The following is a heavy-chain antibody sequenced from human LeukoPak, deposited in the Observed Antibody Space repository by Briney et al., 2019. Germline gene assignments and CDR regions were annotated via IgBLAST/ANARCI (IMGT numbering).Heavy chain of an antibody. V-gene: IGHV3-23*01. Sequence: GGSLRLSCAASGFTFSSYAMSWVRQAPGKGLKWVSAISGVGGTTYYADSVKGRFIISRDNSKNTLYLQMNSLRAEDTAIYYCAKGLLADYWGQGTLVTVSS. CDR1: GFTFSSYA. D-gene: IGHD2-15*01. CDR3: AKGLLADY. J-gene: IGHJ4*02. CDR2: ISGVGGTT.